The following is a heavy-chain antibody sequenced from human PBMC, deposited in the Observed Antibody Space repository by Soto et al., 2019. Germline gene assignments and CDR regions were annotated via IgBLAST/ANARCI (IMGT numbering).Heavy chain of an antibody. D-gene: IGHD5-12*01. V-gene: IGHV4-61*01. CDR2: AYYSGST. Sequence: SETLSLTCTVSGDSVNTGSYYWSWIRQPPGKGLEWIGYAYYSGSTYYNPSLKSRVTISVDTSKNQFSLKLSSVTAADTAVYYCARRRNIVATIGWYFDLWGRGTLVTVSS. CDR1: GDSVNTGSYY. J-gene: IGHJ2*01. CDR3: ARRRNIVATIGWYFDL.